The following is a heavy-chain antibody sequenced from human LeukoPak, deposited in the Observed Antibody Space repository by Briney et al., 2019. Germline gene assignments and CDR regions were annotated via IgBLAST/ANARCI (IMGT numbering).Heavy chain of an antibody. CDR1: GFTFSSYE. CDR2: ISSSGSTI. D-gene: IGHD6-19*01. J-gene: IGHJ4*02. CDR3: ARDGGGWTASDY. Sequence: GGSLRLSCAASGFTFSSYEMNWVRQAPGKGLEWVSYISSSGSTIYYADSVKGRFTISRDNPKNTLFLQLNSLRAEDTAVYYCARDGGGWTASDYWGQGTLVTVSS. V-gene: IGHV3-48*03.